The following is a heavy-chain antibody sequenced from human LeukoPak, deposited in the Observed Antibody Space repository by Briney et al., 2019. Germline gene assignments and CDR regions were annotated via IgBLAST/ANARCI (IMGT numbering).Heavy chain of an antibody. Sequence: SETLSLTCAVSGGSISSSNWWSWVRQPPGKGLEWIGEIYHSGSTDYNPSLKSRVTISVDTSKNQFSLKLSSVTAADTAVYYCARLGSSSWYGFYYYGMDVWGQGTTVTVSS. J-gene: IGHJ6*02. V-gene: IGHV4-4*02. CDR3: ARLGSSSWYGFYYYGMDV. CDR2: IYHSGST. D-gene: IGHD6-13*01. CDR1: GGSISSSNW.